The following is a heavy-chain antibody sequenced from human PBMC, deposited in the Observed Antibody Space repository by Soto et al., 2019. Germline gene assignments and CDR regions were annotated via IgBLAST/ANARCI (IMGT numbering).Heavy chain of an antibody. CDR3: GRPGGVTAY. CDR2: ISSSSSYI. J-gene: IGHJ4*02. Sequence: GGSLRLSCTASGFTFSTYGMNWVRQAPGKGLEWVSSISSSSSYIYYADSVKGRFTISRDNAKNSLYLELSSLRVEDTAVYYYGRPGGVTAYGGQGTLVPVSS. V-gene: IGHV3-21*01. D-gene: IGHD3-16*01. CDR1: GFTFSTYG.